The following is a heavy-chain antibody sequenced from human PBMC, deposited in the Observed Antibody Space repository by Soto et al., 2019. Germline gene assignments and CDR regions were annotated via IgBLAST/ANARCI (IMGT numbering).Heavy chain of an antibody. CDR1: GFSLSNARMG. V-gene: IGHV2-26*01. CDR2: IFSNDEK. Sequence: SGPTLVNPTETLSLTCTVSGFSLSNARMGVSWIRQPPGKALEWLAHIFSNDEKSYSTSLKSRLTISKDTSKSQVVLTMTNMDPVDTATYYCARDSGYYRFDYWGQGTLVTVSS. D-gene: IGHD3-22*01. J-gene: IGHJ4*02. CDR3: ARDSGYYRFDY.